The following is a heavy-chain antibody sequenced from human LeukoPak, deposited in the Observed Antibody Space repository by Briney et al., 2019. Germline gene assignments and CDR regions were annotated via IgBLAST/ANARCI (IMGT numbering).Heavy chain of an antibody. CDR1: GGSISSSSYY. V-gene: IGHV4-39*01. J-gene: IGHJ4*02. D-gene: IGHD2-15*01. Sequence: SETLSLTCTVSGGSISSSSYYWGWIRQPPGKELEWIGSIYYSGSTHYNPSLKSRVTISVDTSKNQFSLKLSSVTAADTAVYYCARRPTCSGGSCYSGFDYWGQGTLVTVSS. CDR2: IYYSGST. CDR3: ARRPTCSGGSCYSGFDY.